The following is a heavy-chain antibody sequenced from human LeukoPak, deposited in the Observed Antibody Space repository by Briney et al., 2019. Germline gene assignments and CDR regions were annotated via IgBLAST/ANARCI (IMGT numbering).Heavy chain of an antibody. CDR2: IYYSGST. V-gene: IGHV4-31*03. Sequence: ASQTLSLTCTVSGGSISSGGYYWSWIRQHPGKGLEWIGYIYYSGSTYYNPSLKSRVTISVDTSKNQFSLKLSSVTAADTAVYYCARHGVVRGVINPPDYWGQGTLVTVSS. J-gene: IGHJ4*02. CDR3: ARHGVVRGVINPPDY. CDR1: GGSISSGGYY. D-gene: IGHD3-10*01.